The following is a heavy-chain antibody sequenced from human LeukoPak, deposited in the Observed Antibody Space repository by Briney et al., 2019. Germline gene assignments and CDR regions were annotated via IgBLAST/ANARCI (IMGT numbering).Heavy chain of an antibody. CDR2: ISAYNGNT. D-gene: IGHD3-10*01. CDR3: AREEAGSGSYSDWFDP. Sequence: ASVKVSCKASRYTFTDYYIHWVRQAPGQGLEWMGWISAYNGNTNYAQKLQGRVTMTTDTSTSTAYMELRSLRSDDTAVYYCAREEAGSGSYSDWFDPWGQGTLVTVSS. J-gene: IGHJ5*02. CDR1: RYTFTDYY. V-gene: IGHV1-18*04.